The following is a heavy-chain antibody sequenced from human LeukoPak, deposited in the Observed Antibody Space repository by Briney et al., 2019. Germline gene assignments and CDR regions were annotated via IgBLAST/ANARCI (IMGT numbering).Heavy chain of an antibody. CDR1: GGSISNTNW. CDR2: VNLQGST. V-gene: IGHV4-4*02. CDR3: AREGGPYRPLDY. J-gene: IGHJ4*02. Sequence: SETLSLTCGVSGGSISNTNWWTWFRQPPGKGLEWIGEVNLQGSTNYNPSLKSRVAISVDKSENHISLKLTSVTAADTAVYYCAREGGPYRPLDYSGQGTLVTAAS.